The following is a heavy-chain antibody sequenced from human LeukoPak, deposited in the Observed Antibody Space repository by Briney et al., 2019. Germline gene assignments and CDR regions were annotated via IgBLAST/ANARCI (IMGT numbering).Heavy chain of an antibody. D-gene: IGHD1-26*01. CDR3: ARHIRGATGNWFDP. Sequence: SETLSLTCTVSGGSISSYYWSWIRQPPGKGLEWIGYIYYSGSTNYNLSLKSRVTISVDTSKNQFSLKLSSVTAADAAVYYCARHIRGATGNWFDPWGQGTLVTVSS. V-gene: IGHV4-59*08. CDR2: IYYSGST. J-gene: IGHJ5*02. CDR1: GGSISSYY.